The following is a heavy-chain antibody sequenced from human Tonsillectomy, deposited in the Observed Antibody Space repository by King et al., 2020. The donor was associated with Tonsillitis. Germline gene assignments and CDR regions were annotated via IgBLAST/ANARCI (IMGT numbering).Heavy chain of an antibody. CDR2: IKQDGSEK. J-gene: IGHJ4*02. D-gene: IGHD2-15*01. Sequence: VQLVESGGGLVQPGGSLRLSCAASGFTFSSYWMSWVRQAPGKGLEWVANIKQDGSEKNYVDSVKGRLTISRDNAKNSLYLQRNSLRAEDTAVYYCARYSPPRLPYYFDYWGQGTLVTVSS. V-gene: IGHV3-7*01. CDR1: GFTFSSYW. CDR3: ARYSPPRLPYYFDY.